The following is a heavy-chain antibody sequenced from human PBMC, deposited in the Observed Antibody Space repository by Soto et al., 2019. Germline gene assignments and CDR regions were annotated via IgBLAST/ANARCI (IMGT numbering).Heavy chain of an antibody. CDR1: GGTFSSYA. D-gene: IGHD6-13*01. V-gene: IGHV1-69*01. CDR3: ARGDLVVEQQMGWQRYYYYGMDL. Sequence: QVQLVQSGAEVKKPGSSVKVSCKASGGTFSSYAISWVRQAPGQGLECMGGIIPIFGTANYAQKFQGRVTITADDSTSTAYVEVSRLRSEDTAVYYCARGDLVVEQQMGWQRYYYYGMDLWGQGTTVTVSS. J-gene: IGHJ6*02. CDR2: IIPIFGTA.